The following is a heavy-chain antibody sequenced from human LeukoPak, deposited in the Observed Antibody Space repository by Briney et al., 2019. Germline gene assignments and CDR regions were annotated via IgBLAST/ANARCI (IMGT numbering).Heavy chain of an antibody. V-gene: IGHV4-39*07. CDR3: ARRFRQVTTDY. CDR1: GGSISSSSYY. Sequence: PSETLSLTCTVSGGSISSSSYYWSWIRQPPGKGLEWIGEINHSGSTNYNPSLKSRVTISVDTSKNQFSLKLSSVTAADTAVYYCARRFRQVTTDYWGQGTLVTVSS. J-gene: IGHJ4*02. D-gene: IGHD4-17*01. CDR2: INHSGST.